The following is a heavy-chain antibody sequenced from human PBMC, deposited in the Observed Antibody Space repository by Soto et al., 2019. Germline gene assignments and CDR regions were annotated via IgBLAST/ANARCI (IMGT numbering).Heavy chain of an antibody. CDR1: GDSISTFY. J-gene: IGHJ4*02. V-gene: IGHV4-59*01. Sequence: SETLSLTCSVSGDSISTFYWSWIRQPPGKGLEWIGYIYYTGSTNYNPSLKSRVTISIDTSKNQFSLKLSSMTAADTAIYFCARAISSSIPSYFDHWGQGTLVTVSS. D-gene: IGHD2-2*02. CDR2: IYYTGST. CDR3: ARAISSSIPSYFDH.